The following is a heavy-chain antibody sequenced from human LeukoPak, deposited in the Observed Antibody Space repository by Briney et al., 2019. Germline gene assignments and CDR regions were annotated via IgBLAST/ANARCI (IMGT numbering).Heavy chain of an antibody. D-gene: IGHD7-27*01. CDR3: ARETGPGGAFDI. J-gene: IGHJ3*02. Sequence: PGGSLRLSCAASGFIFRNVWMNWVRQAPGKGLEWVSSISSSSSYIYYADSVKGRFTISRDNSKNTLYLQMNSLRAEDTAVYYCARETGPGGAFDIWGQGTMVTVSS. CDR1: GFIFRNVW. CDR2: ISSSSSYI. V-gene: IGHV3-21*01.